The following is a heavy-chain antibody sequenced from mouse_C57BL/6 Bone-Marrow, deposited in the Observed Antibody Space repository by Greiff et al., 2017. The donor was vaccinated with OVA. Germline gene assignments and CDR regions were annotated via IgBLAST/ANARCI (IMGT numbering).Heavy chain of an antibody. V-gene: IGHV2-2*01. CDR3: ARIGYYYGRGFAY. CDR1: GFSLTSYG. D-gene: IGHD1-1*01. CDR2: IWSGGST. J-gene: IGHJ3*01. Sequence: QVQLKESGPGLVQPSQSLSITCTVSGFSLTSYGVHWVRQSPGKGLEWLGVIWSGGSTDYNAAFISRLSISKDNSKSQVFFKMNSLQADDTAIYYCARIGYYYGRGFAYWGQGTLVTVSA.